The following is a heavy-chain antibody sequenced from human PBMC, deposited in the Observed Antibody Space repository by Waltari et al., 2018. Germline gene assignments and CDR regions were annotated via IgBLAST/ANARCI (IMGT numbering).Heavy chain of an antibody. CDR3: ARSPYSGYANWFDY. Sequence: QVQLVQSGAEVKKPGSSVKVSCKASGGTFSSYAISWVRQDPGQGLEWMGGVIPVFGTANYAQKFQGRVTIPADGSTSTAYMELSSLGSEDTAVYFCARSPYSGYANWFDYWGQGTLVTVSS. J-gene: IGHJ4*02. D-gene: IGHD5-12*01. CDR1: GGTFSSYA. V-gene: IGHV1-69*12. CDR2: VIPVFGTA.